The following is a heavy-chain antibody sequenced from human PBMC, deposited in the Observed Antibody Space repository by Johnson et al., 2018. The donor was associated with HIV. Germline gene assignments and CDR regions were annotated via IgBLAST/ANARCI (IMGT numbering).Heavy chain of an antibody. D-gene: IGHD5-24*01. CDR2: IKQAGSEK. Sequence: VQLVEFGGGVVQPGRSLRLSCSASGFTFSSYWMSWVRQAPGQGLEWVANIKQAGSEKFYLDSVKGRFPLSRDNAKNSLYLQMNSLRAEDTAVYYCARALGRDGYRNDAFDIWGQGTMVTVSS. CDR3: ARALGRDGYRNDAFDI. J-gene: IGHJ3*02. CDR1: GFTFSSYW. V-gene: IGHV3-7*01.